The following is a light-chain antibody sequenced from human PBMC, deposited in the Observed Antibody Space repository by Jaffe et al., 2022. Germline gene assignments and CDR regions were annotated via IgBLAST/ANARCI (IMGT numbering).Light chain of an antibody. Sequence: QSALTQPASMSGSPGQSITISCTGASSDVGSYNLVSWYQQHPGKAPKLIIFEVNKWPSGVSNRFSGSKSGNTASLTISGLQAEDEADYYCCSFAGNGIYVFGTGTKVTVL. CDR3: CSFAGNGIYV. CDR1: SSDVGSYNL. J-gene: IGLJ1*01. CDR2: EVN. V-gene: IGLV2-23*02.